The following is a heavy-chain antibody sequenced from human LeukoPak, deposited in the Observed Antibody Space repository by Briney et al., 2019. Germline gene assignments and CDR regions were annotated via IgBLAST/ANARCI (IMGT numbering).Heavy chain of an antibody. D-gene: IGHD3-10*01. CDR2: ISGSGGTT. V-gene: IGHV3-23*01. Sequence: PGGSLRLSCAASGFIFSNYALTWTRLPPGKGLEWVSAISGSGGTTYYADSVKGRFTISRDSSTNTLYLQQSSLRAEDTAIYYCARGVSVFAYVFGYWGRGTLVTVSS. CDR3: ARGVSVFAYVFGY. CDR1: GFIFSNYA. J-gene: IGHJ4*02.